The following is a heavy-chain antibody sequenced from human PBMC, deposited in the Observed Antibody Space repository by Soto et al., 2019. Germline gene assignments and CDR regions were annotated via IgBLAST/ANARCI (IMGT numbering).Heavy chain of an antibody. D-gene: IGHD3-10*01. CDR3: ARDGSGSYRGSYGMDV. J-gene: IGHJ6*02. CDR2: IIPIFGTA. Sequence: ASVKVSCKASGYTFTSYGISWVRQAPGQGLEWMGGIIPIFGTANYAQKFQGRVTITADKSTSTAYMELSSLRSEDTAVYYCARDGSGSYRGSYGMDVWGQGTTVTVSS. V-gene: IGHV1-69*06. CDR1: GYTFTSYG.